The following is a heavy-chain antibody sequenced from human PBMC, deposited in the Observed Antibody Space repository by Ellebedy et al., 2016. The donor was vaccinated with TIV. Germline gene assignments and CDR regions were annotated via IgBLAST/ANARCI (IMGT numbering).Heavy chain of an antibody. CDR3: TKWFGELLYVRWFDP. J-gene: IGHJ5*02. Sequence: SETLSLTCTVSGGSISSSSNYWGWIRQPPGKGLEWIGSIYYSGSTYYNPSLKSRVTISVDTSKSQFSLKLSLVTAADTAVYYCTKWFGELLYVRWFDPWGQGTLVTVSS. V-gene: IGHV4-39*01. CDR2: IYYSGST. CDR1: GGSISSSSNY. D-gene: IGHD3-10*01.